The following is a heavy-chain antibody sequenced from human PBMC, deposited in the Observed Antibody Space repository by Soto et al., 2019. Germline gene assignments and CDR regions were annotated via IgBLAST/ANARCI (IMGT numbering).Heavy chain of an antibody. CDR1: GGTFSSYA. CDR3: ARGSEDIVLVPGLQGDYYGMDV. J-gene: IGHJ6*02. CDR2: IIPIFGTA. D-gene: IGHD2-2*01. V-gene: IGHV1-69*12. Sequence: QVQLVQSGAEVKKPGSSVKVSCKASGGTFSSYAISWVRQAPGQGLEWMGGIIPIFGTANYAQKFQGRVTITEDESTSTAYMELSSLRSEDAAVYYCARGSEDIVLVPGLQGDYYGMDVWGQGTTVTVSS.